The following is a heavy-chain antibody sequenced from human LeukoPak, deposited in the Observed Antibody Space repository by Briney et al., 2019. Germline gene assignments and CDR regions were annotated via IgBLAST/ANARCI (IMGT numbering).Heavy chain of an antibody. CDR2: INPNSGGT. CDR1: VYTFTGYY. Sequence: ASVKVSCKASVYTFTGYYMHWVRQAPGHRLECMGGINPNSGGTNYAQKFQGRVTMTRDTSISTAYMELSRLRSDDTAVYYCARGFPRFRELNNWFDPWGQGTLVTVSS. CDR3: ARGFPRFRELNNWFDP. J-gene: IGHJ5*02. D-gene: IGHD3-10*02. V-gene: IGHV1-2*02.